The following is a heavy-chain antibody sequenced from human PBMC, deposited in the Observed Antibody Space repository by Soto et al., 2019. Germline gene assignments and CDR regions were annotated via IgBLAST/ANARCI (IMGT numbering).Heavy chain of an antibody. Sequence: QVQLVESGGGVVQPGRSLRLSCAASGFTFSSYAMHWVRQAPGKGLEWVAVISYDGSNKYYADSVKGRFTISRDNSKNTLYLQMNSLRAEDTAVYYCARCPDSRGYYQFDIWGQGTMVTVSS. D-gene: IGHD3-22*01. CDR1: GFTFSSYA. J-gene: IGHJ3*02. CDR2: ISYDGSNK. V-gene: IGHV3-30-3*01. CDR3: ARCPDSRGYYQFDI.